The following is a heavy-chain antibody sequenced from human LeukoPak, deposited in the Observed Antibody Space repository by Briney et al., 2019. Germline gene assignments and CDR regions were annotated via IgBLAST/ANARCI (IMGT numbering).Heavy chain of an antibody. CDR3: ARECGYGDYEWRRDAFDI. J-gene: IGHJ3*02. CDR1: GGSISSYC. V-gene: IGHV4-59*01. D-gene: IGHD4-17*01. Sequence: SETLSLTCTVSGGSISSYCWSWSRQPPGEGLGWVGYVYYSGRTNYNLSLKSQVSISVSTSTTRFSLKLSSVTAADPAVYYSARECGYGDYEWRRDAFDIWGQGTMVTVSS. CDR2: VYYSGRT.